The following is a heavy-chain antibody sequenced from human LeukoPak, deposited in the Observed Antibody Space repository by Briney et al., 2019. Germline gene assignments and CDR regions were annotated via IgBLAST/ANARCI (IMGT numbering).Heavy chain of an antibody. Sequence: GGSLRLSCAASGFTFSNYAMSWVRQAPGKGLEWVSAISGSGGSTYYADSVKGRFTISRDKSKNTLYLQMNSLRAEDTAVYYCAKDLSLYCGGDCYRNEFYFDYWGQGTLVTVSS. J-gene: IGHJ4*02. D-gene: IGHD2-21*02. CDR1: GFTFSNYA. CDR3: AKDLSLYCGGDCYRNEFYFDY. V-gene: IGHV3-23*01. CDR2: ISGSGGST.